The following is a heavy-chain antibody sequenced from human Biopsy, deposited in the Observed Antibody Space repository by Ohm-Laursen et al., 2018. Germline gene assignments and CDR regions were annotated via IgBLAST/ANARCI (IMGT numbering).Heavy chain of an antibody. V-gene: IGHV4-34*01. CDR3: ARDRGYYSDRTVPGYFDL. CDR1: GGSFSGSY. D-gene: IGHD3-22*01. Sequence: SDTLSLTCAVYGGSFSGSYWTWIRQPPGKGLEWLGEMSHSGSTNHNPSLKSRVTISMDTSKNHFSLRLRSVTPADTAIYYCARDRGYYSDRTVPGYFDLWGRGTLVTVSS. J-gene: IGHJ2*01. CDR2: MSHSGST.